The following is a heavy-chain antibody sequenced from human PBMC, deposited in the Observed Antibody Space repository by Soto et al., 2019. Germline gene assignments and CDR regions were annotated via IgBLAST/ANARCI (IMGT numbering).Heavy chain of an antibody. CDR1: GYTFTSYA. Sequence: ASVKVSCKASGYTFTSYAMHWVRQAPGQRLEWMGWINAGNGNTKYSQKFQGRVTITRDTSASTAYMELSSLRSEDTAVYYCARDIVVVPAAMRYYYGSRSYPAYWGQGSLVTVSS. CDR2: INAGNGNT. CDR3: ARDIVVVPAAMRYYYGSRSYPAY. D-gene: IGHD2-2*01. J-gene: IGHJ4*02. V-gene: IGHV1-3*01.